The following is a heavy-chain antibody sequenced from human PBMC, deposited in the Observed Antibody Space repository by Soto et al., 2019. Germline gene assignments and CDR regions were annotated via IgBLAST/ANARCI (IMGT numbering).Heavy chain of an antibody. CDR2: IYYSGST. J-gene: IGHJ4*02. Sequence: QLQLQESGPGLVKPSETLSLTCTVSGGSISSSSYYWGWIRQPPGKGLEWIGSIYYSGSTYYNPSLKSRVTISVDTSKNQFSLKLSSVTAADTAVYYCARINREDCSGGSCYSLFDYWGRGTLVTVSS. D-gene: IGHD2-15*01. CDR3: ARINREDCSGGSCYSLFDY. V-gene: IGHV4-39*01. CDR1: GGSISSSSYY.